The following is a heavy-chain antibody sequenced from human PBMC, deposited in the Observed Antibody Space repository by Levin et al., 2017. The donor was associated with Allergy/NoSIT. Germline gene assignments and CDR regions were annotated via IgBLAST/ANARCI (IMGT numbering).Heavy chain of an antibody. Sequence: SQTLSLTCTVSGGSISSGSYYWGWIRQPPGKGLEWIGTIYYSGNTYYNPSLKSRVTISVDSSKNQFSLKLTSVTAADTAVYYCARHRTTLTSYDAFDIWGQGTMVTVSS. J-gene: IGHJ3*02. V-gene: IGHV4-39*01. CDR2: IYYSGNT. CDR1: GGSISSGSYY. D-gene: IGHD4-17*01. CDR3: ARHRTTLTSYDAFDI.